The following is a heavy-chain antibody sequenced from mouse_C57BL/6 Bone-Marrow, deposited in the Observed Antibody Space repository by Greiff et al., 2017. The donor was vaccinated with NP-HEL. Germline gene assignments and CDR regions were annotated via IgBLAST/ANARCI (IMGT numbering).Heavy chain of an antibody. V-gene: IGHV5-6*01. CDR1: GFTFSSYG. CDR3: ARRYGYDWDFDV. J-gene: IGHJ1*03. CDR2: ISSGGSYT. D-gene: IGHD2-2*01. Sequence: EVKLVESGGDLVKPGGSLKLSCAASGFTFSSYGMSWVRQTPDKRLERVATISSGGSYTYYPDSVKGRFTISRDNAKNTLYLQMSSLKSEDTAMYYCARRYGYDWDFDVWGTGTTVTVSS.